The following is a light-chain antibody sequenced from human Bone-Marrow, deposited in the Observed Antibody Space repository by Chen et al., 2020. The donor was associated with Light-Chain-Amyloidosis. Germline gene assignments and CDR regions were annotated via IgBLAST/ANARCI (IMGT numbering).Light chain of an antibody. J-gene: IGLJ1*01. V-gene: IGLV2-23*01. CDR2: EDN. CDR1: STDVGNYNL. CDR3: CSYAGSQIFV. Sequence: QSALTQPASVSGSPRQSITISCTGTSTDVGNYNLVSWYQRHPGKAPKLIIFEDNKRPSGVPSRFSGSRSGYTASLTISGLQAEDESDYYCCSYAGSQIFVFGTGSRVTVL.